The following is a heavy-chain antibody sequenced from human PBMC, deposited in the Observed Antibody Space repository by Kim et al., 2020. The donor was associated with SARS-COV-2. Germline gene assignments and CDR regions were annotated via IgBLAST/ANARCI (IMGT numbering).Heavy chain of an antibody. Sequence: GESLKISCKGSGYSFTSYWISWVRQMPGKGLEWMGRIDPSDSYTNYSPSFQGHVTISADKSISTAYLQWSSLKASDTAMYYCAVSRGGSGSYYNLRFDPWGQGTLVTVSS. V-gene: IGHV5-10-1*01. D-gene: IGHD3-10*01. CDR2: IDPSDSYT. CDR1: GYSFTSYW. J-gene: IGHJ5*02. CDR3: AVSRGGSGSYYNLRFDP.